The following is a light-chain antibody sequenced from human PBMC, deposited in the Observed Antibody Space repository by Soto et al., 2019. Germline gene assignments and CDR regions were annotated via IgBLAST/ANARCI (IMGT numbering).Light chain of an antibody. CDR2: EVS. V-gene: IGLV2-14*01. J-gene: IGLJ1*01. Sequence: QSVLTPPASASGSPGQSITISCTGTSSDVGSYNYVSWYQQHPGKAPKLMIYEVSDRPSGISSRFSGSKSGNTASLTISGLPTEDAAHYHCSSYTRSSTIFGTGTKVTVL. CDR3: SSYTRSSTI. CDR1: SSDVGSYNY.